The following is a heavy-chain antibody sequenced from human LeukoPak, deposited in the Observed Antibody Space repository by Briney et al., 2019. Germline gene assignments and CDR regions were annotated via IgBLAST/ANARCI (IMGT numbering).Heavy chain of an antibody. D-gene: IGHD1-26*01. J-gene: IGHJ4*02. Sequence: GGSLRLSCVASGLTFPNAWMSWVRQAPGKGLEWVSVTYSGGSTYYADSVKGRCTISRDNSKNTLYLQMNSLRGEDTAVYYCASGIRAFDNWGQGTWSPSPQ. V-gene: IGHV3-66*01. CDR3: ASGIRAFDN. CDR1: GLTFPNAW. CDR2: TYSGGST.